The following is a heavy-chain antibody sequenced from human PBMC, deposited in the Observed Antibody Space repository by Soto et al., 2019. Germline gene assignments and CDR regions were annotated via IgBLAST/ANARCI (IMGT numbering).Heavy chain of an antibody. V-gene: IGHV1-69*13. J-gene: IGHJ4*02. CDR2: IIPIFGTA. Sequence: SVKVSCKASGGTFSSYAISWVRQAPGQGLEWMGGIIPIFGTANYAQKFQGRVTITADESTSTAYMELSSQRSEDTAVDYCAPPRLGVPAPENYFDKGGREPLVTVS. CDR1: GGTFSSYA. D-gene: IGHD2-21*02. CDR3: APPRLGVPAPENYFDK.